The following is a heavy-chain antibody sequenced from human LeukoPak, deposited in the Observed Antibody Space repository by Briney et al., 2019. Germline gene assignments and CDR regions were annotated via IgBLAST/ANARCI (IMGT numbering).Heavy chain of an antibody. CDR3: ARRGYNSGYFYYYYMDV. J-gene: IGHJ6*03. CDR1: GYTFTNYD. Sequence: ASVKVSCKASGYTFTNYDITWVRQATGQGLEWMGWMNPNSGNTGYVQKFQDRVTMTRNTFISTAYMELSSLRSEDTAVYYCARRGYNSGYFYYYYMDVWGKGTTVTVSS. V-gene: IGHV1-8*01. CDR2: MNPNSGNT. D-gene: IGHD5-18*01.